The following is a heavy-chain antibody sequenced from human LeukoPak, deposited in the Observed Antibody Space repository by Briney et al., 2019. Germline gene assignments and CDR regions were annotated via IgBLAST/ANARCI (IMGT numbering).Heavy chain of an antibody. CDR3: AKDARFTIPYYFDY. V-gene: IGHV3-30*02. CDR2: IRYDGSNK. D-gene: IGHD3-10*01. Sequence: GGSLRLSCAASGFTFSSYGMHWVRQAPGKGLEWVAFIRYDGSNKKYSDSVKGRFTVSRDTSKNTLYLQMNSLRAEDTAVYYCAKDARFTIPYYFDYWGQGTLVTVSS. J-gene: IGHJ4*02. CDR1: GFTFSSYG.